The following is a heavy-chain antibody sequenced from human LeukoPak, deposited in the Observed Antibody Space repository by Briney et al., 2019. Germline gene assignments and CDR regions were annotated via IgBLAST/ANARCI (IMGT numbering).Heavy chain of an antibody. D-gene: IGHD5/OR15-5a*01. Sequence: SQTLSLTCAVSGGSISSGGYSWSWIRQPPGKGLEWIGYIYHSGSTYYNPSLKSRVTISVDTSKNRFSLRLSSVTAADTAVYYCARGGPSLGVDYWGQGTLVTVSS. J-gene: IGHJ4*02. CDR3: ARGGPSLGVDY. V-gene: IGHV4-30-2*01. CDR2: IYHSGST. CDR1: GGSISSGGYS.